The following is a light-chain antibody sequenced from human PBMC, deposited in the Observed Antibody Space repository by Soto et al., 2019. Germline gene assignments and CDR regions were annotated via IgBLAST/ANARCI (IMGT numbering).Light chain of an antibody. CDR2: GNS. V-gene: IGLV1-40*01. CDR3: QSYDSSLSGGV. J-gene: IGLJ2*01. Sequence: QSVLTQPPSVSGAPGQRVTISCTGSSSNIGAGYDVHWYQQLPGTAPKLLIYGNSNRPSGVPDRFSGSKSGTSASLAITGLQFEDEADYYCQSYDSSLSGGVFGGGTKLTVL. CDR1: SSNIGAGYD.